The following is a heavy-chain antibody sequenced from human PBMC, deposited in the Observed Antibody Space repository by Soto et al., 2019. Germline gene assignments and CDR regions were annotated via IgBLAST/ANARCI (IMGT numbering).Heavy chain of an antibody. J-gene: IGHJ5*02. CDR2: VSGSGGTT. Sequence: EVQLLDSGGGLVQPGGSLRLSCAASGFTFSSSAMSWVRQAPGKWLEWVSAVSGSGGTTYYADSVRGRFTISRDNSKNTLYLQMNSLRAEDTAIYFCARCTVDTIVTSGWCHYLDRWGQGTLVTVSS. CDR1: GFTFSSSA. V-gene: IGHV3-23*01. D-gene: IGHD6-19*01. CDR3: ARCTVDTIVTSGWCHYLDR.